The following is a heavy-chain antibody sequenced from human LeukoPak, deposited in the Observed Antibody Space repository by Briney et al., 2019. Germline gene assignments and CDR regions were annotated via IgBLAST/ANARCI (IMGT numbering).Heavy chain of an antibody. CDR1: GFTFSSYA. J-gene: IGHJ5*02. Sequence: PGGSLRLSCAASGFTFSSYAMHWVRQAPGKGLEWVAVISYDGSNKYYADPVKGRFTISRDNSKNTLYLQMNSLRAEDTAVYYCARVEAVAPWGQGTLVTVSS. D-gene: IGHD6-19*01. V-gene: IGHV3-30-3*01. CDR2: ISYDGSNK. CDR3: ARVEAVAP.